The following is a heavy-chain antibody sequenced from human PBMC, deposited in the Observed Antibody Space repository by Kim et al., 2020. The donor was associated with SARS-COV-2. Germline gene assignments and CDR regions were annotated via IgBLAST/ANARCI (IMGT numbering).Heavy chain of an antibody. Sequence: GGSLRLSCAASGFTFSKAWMSWVRQAPGKGLEWVGRIKSKTDGGTTGYAAPVKGRFTISRDDSKNKLYLQMHSLKTEDTAVYYCTTSGYSGYDAFSDAFDIWGQGTMVTVSS. V-gene: IGHV3-15*01. D-gene: IGHD5-12*01. CDR3: TTSGYSGYDAFSDAFDI. J-gene: IGHJ3*02. CDR2: IKSKTDGGTT. CDR1: GFTFSKAW.